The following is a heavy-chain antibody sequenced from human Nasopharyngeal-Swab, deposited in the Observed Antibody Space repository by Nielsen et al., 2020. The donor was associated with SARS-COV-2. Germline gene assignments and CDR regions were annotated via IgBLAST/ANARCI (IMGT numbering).Heavy chain of an antibody. J-gene: IGHJ4*02. CDR1: GFTFSSHW. V-gene: IGHV3-74*01. D-gene: IGHD2-2*01. CDR2: ISEDGSIT. Sequence: GGSLRLSCAASGFTFSSHWMHWVRQAPGKGLVWVSRISEDGSITTYADSVKGRFTLSRDNAKNTLFLQMHSLSADDTAIYYCASQLGHPDSWGQGTLVTVSS. CDR3: ASQLGHPDS.